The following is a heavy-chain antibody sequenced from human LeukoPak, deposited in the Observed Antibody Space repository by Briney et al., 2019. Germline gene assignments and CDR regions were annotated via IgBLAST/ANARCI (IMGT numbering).Heavy chain of an antibody. CDR1: GFTFSSYA. Sequence: GGSLRLSCAASGFTFSSYAMSWVRQAPGKGLEWVSAISGSGGSTYYADSVKGRFTISRDNSKNTLYLQMNSLGAEDTAVYYCAKISLYYYDSSGYYYFDYWGQGTLVTVSS. D-gene: IGHD3-22*01. CDR3: AKISLYYYDSSGYYYFDY. V-gene: IGHV3-23*01. J-gene: IGHJ4*02. CDR2: ISGSGGST.